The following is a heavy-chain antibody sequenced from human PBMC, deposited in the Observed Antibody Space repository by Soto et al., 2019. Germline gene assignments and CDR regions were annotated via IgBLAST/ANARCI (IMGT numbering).Heavy chain of an antibody. Sequence: QLQLQESGPGLVKPSETLSLICTVSGASISSSDYYWGWIRQSPGKGLEWIGSMYHTGGTNYNPSLESRVTISPDRSKNQFSLRLSSVTAADTAVYYCARYMGGTMADYWGQGTLVTVSS. J-gene: IGHJ4*02. CDR1: GASISSSDYY. CDR2: MYHTGGT. D-gene: IGHD3-10*01. CDR3: ARYMGGTMADY. V-gene: IGHV4-39*01.